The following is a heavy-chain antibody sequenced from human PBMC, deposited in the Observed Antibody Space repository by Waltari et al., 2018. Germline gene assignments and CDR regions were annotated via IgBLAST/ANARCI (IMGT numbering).Heavy chain of an antibody. CDR2: ISGSGATT. J-gene: IGHJ4*02. CDR1: GSSFSSTD. D-gene: IGHD6-13*01. CDR3: AKEKGSSWYVDY. V-gene: IGHV3-23*01. Sequence: EVQLLESGGGLVQPGGSLRLSCAASGSSFSSTDMSWVRQAPGKGLEWVSTISGSGATTYYADSVKGRFTISRDNLRTTLYLQMPSLRAEDTAVYYCAKEKGSSWYVDYWGQGTLVTVSS.